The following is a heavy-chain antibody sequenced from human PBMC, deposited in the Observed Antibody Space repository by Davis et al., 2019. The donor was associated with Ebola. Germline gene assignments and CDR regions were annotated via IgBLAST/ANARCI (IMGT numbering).Heavy chain of an antibody. D-gene: IGHD5-18*01. CDR2: ITSSGRTI. Sequence: GESLKISCAASGFTFSDYYMSWIRPAPGKGLEWVSYITSSGRTIYYADSVKGRFTISRDNAKNSLYLQMNSLRAEDTAVYYCAKKRSNEYSYEDYWGQGTLVTVSS. J-gene: IGHJ4*02. CDR3: AKKRSNEYSYEDY. CDR1: GFTFSDYY. V-gene: IGHV3-11*01.